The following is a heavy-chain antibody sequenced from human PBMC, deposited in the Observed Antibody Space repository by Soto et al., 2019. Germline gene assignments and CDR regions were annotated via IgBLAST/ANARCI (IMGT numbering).Heavy chain of an antibody. CDR3: AREGTRYYDSSGQSDY. D-gene: IGHD3-22*01. CDR2: ISAYNGNT. CDR1: GYTFTSYG. J-gene: IGHJ4*02. V-gene: IGHV1-18*01. Sequence: QVQLVQSGAEVKKPGASVKVSCKASGYTFTSYGISWVRQAPGQGLEWMGWISAYNGNTNYAQKLQGRVTMTTDTPTSTAYMELRGRRSDDTAVYYCAREGTRYYDSSGQSDYWGQGTLVTVSS.